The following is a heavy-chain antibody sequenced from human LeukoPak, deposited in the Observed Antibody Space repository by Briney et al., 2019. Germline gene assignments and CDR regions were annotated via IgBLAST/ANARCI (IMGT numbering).Heavy chain of an antibody. J-gene: IGHJ4*02. CDR1: GFTFSSYW. Sequence: GGSLRLSCAASGFTFSSYWMSWVRQAPGKGLEWMANIKKDGSEKYYVDSVKGRFTISRDNAKNSLYLQMNSLRVEDTAVYYCARHDFWSGYHNVDYWGQGTLVTVSS. CDR2: IKKDGSEK. CDR3: ARHDFWSGYHNVDY. V-gene: IGHV3-7*01. D-gene: IGHD3-3*01.